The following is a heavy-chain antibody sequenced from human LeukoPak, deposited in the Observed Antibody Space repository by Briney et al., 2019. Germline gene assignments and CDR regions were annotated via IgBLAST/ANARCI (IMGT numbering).Heavy chain of an antibody. J-gene: IGHJ4*02. Sequence: GGSPRLSCVASGFSFSRNAMNWLRQPPGKGLEWVSGVGGSNTDTSYADSVKGRFTISRDNSKNTVSLVMNNLRAEDTAIYYCATHDTMVGVSWGQGTLVTVSS. CDR3: ATHDTMVGVS. D-gene: IGHD1-26*01. CDR2: VGGSNTDT. V-gene: IGHV3-23*01. CDR1: GFSFSRNA.